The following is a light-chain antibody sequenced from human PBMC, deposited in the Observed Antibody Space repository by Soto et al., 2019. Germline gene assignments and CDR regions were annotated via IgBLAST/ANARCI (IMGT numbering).Light chain of an antibody. CDR3: SSYAGSKPYV. Sequence: QSVLTQPPSASGSPGQSVTISCTGTSSDVGGYNYVSWYQQHPGKAPKLMIYEVSKRPSGVPDRFSGSKSGNTASLTVSGLQAEEEADYYCSSYAGSKPYVFGTGTKVTVL. CDR2: EVS. CDR1: SSDVGGYNY. V-gene: IGLV2-8*01. J-gene: IGLJ1*01.